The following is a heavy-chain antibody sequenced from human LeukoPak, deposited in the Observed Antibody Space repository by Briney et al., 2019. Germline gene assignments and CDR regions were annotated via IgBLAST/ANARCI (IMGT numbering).Heavy chain of an antibody. CDR1: GFTFDDYA. D-gene: IGHD3-16*02. CDR2: ISWNSGSK. Sequence: GGSLRLSCAASGFTFDDYAMHWVRQAPGKGLEWVSGISWNSGSKDYADSVKGRFTISRDNAKNSLYLQMNSLRAEDTALYYCAKDSSAHDYVWGSYRSLLSHYGMDVWGQGTTVTVSS. V-gene: IGHV3-9*01. CDR3: AKDSSAHDYVWGSYRSLLSHYGMDV. J-gene: IGHJ6*02.